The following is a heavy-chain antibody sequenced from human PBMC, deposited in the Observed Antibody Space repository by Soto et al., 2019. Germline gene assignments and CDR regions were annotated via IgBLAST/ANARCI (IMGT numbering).Heavy chain of an antibody. Sequence: QVQLVQSGAEVKKPGSSVKVSCKAAGDTFDNFAITWVRQAPGQGLEWMGGIIPMLDSATYAEKFQDRVTITADESTSTAYMEVSRLRSEDTAVYYGAMTYHYDSGGKTYFYYGMDVWGQGTTVTVSS. J-gene: IGHJ6*02. CDR1: GDTFDNFA. CDR2: IIPMLDSA. V-gene: IGHV1-69*12. D-gene: IGHD3-22*01. CDR3: AMTYHYDSGGKTYFYYGMDV.